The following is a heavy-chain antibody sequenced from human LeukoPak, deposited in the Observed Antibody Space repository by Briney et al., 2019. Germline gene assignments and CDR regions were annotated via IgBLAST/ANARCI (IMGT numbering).Heavy chain of an antibody. J-gene: IGHJ4*01. D-gene: IGHD3-10*01. CDR1: GLTVSSYA. CDR2: IIGSAANT. CDR3: AKYTSGTSYRGLDQ. V-gene: IGHV3-23*01. Sequence: GESLRLSCGASGLTVSSYAMSWVRQAPGKGLDWVSTIIGSAANTYYADSVKGRFTISRDDSKNTVYLQMNSLRAEDTAVYSCAKYTSGTSYRGLDQWGHGTLVTVSS.